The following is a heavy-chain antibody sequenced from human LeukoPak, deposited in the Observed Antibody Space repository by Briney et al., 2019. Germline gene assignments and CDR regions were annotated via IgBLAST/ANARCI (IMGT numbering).Heavy chain of an antibody. CDR2: FYYRA. Sequence: SSQTLSLTCTVSGRSSVSSGGYYWTWIRQHPEKGLEWIGYFYYRASYNPSLKGRVSISIDTSKNQFSLRLTSVTAADTALYYCVREGEYGEDYYWGQGIQVIVSA. J-gene: IGHJ4*02. D-gene: IGHD4-17*01. CDR1: GRSSVSSGGYY. CDR3: VREGEYGEDYY. V-gene: IGHV4-31*03.